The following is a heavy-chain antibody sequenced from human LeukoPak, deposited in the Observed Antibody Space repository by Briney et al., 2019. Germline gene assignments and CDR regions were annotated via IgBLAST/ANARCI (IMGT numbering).Heavy chain of an antibody. D-gene: IGHD4-17*01. V-gene: IGHV3-23*01. CDR3: AKDSAATVSTFDY. CDR1: GFTFSSYA. CDR2: ISGSGGST. J-gene: IGHJ4*02. Sequence: GGSLRLSCAASGFTFSSYAMSWVRQAPGKGLEWVSAISGSGGSTYYADSVKGRFTISRDSSKNTLYLQMNSLRAEDTAVYYCAKDSAATVSTFDYWGQGTLVTVSS.